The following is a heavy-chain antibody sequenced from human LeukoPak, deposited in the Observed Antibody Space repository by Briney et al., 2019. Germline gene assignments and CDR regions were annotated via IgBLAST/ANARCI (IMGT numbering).Heavy chain of an antibody. CDR3: ARDRHYDFWSGGN. V-gene: IGHV3-21*01. J-gene: IGHJ4*02. CDR1: GFTFSSYG. CDR2: ISSSSSYI. D-gene: IGHD3-3*01. Sequence: GGSLRLSCAASGFTFSSYGMNWVRQAPGKGLEWVSSISSSSSYIYYADSVKGRFTISRDNAKNSLYLQMNSLRAEDTAVYYCARDRHYDFWSGGNGGQGTLVTVSS.